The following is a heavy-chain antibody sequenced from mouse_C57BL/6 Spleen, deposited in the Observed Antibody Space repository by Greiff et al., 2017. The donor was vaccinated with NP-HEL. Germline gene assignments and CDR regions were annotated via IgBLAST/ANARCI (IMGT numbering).Heavy chain of an antibody. CDR1: GYAFTNYL. V-gene: IGHV1-54*01. CDR3: ARRRGYPYYAMDY. D-gene: IGHD2-14*01. J-gene: IGHJ4*01. CDR2: INPGSGGT. Sequence: VQLVESGAELVRPGPSVKVSCKASGYAFTNYLIEWVKQRPGQGLEWIGVINPGSGGTNYNEKFKGKATLTADKSSSTAYMQLSSLTSEDSAVYFCARRRGYPYYAMDYWGQGTSVTVSS.